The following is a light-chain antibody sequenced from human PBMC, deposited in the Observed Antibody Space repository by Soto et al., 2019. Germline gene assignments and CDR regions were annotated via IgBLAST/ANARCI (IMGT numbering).Light chain of an antibody. J-gene: IGLJ1*01. CDR1: RSNIGTNF. Sequence: QSVLTQPPSASGAPGQRVSISCSGSRSNIGTNFVYWYQHPPGAAPRLLMFRDDHRPAGDPVRFSASKSGTSASLAINGLRSEDEADYYCAAWDDSLNGFYVFGTGTKVTVL. V-gene: IGLV1-47*01. CDR3: AAWDDSLNGFYV. CDR2: RDD.